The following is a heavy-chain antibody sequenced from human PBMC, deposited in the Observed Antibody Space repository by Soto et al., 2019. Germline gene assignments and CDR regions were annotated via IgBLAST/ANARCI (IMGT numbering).Heavy chain of an antibody. Sequence: GGSLRLSCAASGFTVSSNYMSWVRQAPGKGLEWVSVIYSGGSTYYADSVKGRFTISRDNSKNTLYLQMNSLRAEDTAVYYCATHYKSSGYFGVLGYWGQGTLVTVSS. CDR1: GFTVSSNY. V-gene: IGHV3-53*01. D-gene: IGHD3-22*01. J-gene: IGHJ4*02. CDR2: IYSGGST. CDR3: ATHYKSSGYFGVLGY.